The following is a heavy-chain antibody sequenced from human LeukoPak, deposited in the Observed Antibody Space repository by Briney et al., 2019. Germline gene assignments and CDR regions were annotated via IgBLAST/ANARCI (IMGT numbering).Heavy chain of an antibody. CDR3: AKCSGGRCYSPFDY. D-gene: IGHD2-15*01. CDR1: GFTFSSYG. V-gene: IGHV3-23*01. CDR2: ITGTGDIT. J-gene: IGHJ4*02. Sequence: GRSLRLSCAASGFTFSSYGMHWVRQAPGKGLEWVSAITGTGDITYYVDSVKGRFTISRDNSKNMLYLQLNSLRAEDTAVYYCAKCSGGRCYSPFDYWGPGTLVTVSS.